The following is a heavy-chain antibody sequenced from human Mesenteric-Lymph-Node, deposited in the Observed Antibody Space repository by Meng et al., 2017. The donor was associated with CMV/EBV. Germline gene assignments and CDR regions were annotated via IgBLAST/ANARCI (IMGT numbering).Heavy chain of an antibody. Sequence: SLKLSCAASGFTFDYYAMHWVRQAPGKGLEWVSGISWNSGSIGYAHSVKGRFNISRDNAKKSLYLQMNSLRAEDMALYDGAKSPYSTHGGYYFDYWGQGTLVTVSS. CDR1: GFTFDYYA. J-gene: IGHJ4*02. CDR3: AKSPYSTHGGYYFDY. CDR2: ISWNSGSI. V-gene: IGHV3-9*03. D-gene: IGHD4-11*01.